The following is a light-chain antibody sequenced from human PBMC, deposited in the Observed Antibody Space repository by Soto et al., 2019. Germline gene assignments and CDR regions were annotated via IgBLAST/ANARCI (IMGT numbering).Light chain of an antibody. CDR2: GVS. V-gene: IGKV3-20*01. J-gene: IGKJ2*01. CDR1: ERVDSSY. Sequence: EIVLTQSPGTLSMSPGERATVSCRASERVDSSYLAWYQQKPGQAPRLVIYGVSNRATGIPDRFSGSVSGTDFSLTISRLEPEDFAVYYCQQYGSSPYTFGRGTKLEI. CDR3: QQYGSSPYT.